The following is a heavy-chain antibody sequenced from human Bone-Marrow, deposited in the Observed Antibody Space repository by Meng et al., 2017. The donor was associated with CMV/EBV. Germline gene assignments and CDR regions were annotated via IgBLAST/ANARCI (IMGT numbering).Heavy chain of an antibody. D-gene: IGHD6-19*01. Sequence: GSLRLSCTVSGGSSSSSSYYWGWIRQPPGKGLEWIGSIYYSGSTYYNPSLKSRVTISVDTSKNQFSLKLSSVTAADTAVYYCARHGRSSWYTYDANWFDPWGQGTLVTVSS. J-gene: IGHJ5*02. V-gene: IGHV4-39*01. CDR1: GGSSSSSSYY. CDR2: IYYSGST. CDR3: ARHGRSSWYTYDANWFDP.